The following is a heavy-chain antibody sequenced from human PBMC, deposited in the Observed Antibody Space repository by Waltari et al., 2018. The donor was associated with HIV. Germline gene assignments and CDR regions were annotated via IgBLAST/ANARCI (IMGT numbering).Heavy chain of an antibody. CDR2: IIPLFGTG. CDR1: GAPLKDVV. CDR3: AKATNSHLAD. D-gene: IGHD2-8*01. J-gene: IGHJ4*02. Sequence: QVQLVQSGAEMKKFGSSVRVSCKASGAPLKDVVLQWFRQAPGQGLQWLGGIIPLFGTGNSPQRFQSRVTFTADESTNTVNMELRNLTSEDTAVYYCAKATNSHLADWGQGTLVVVSS. V-gene: IGHV1-69*12.